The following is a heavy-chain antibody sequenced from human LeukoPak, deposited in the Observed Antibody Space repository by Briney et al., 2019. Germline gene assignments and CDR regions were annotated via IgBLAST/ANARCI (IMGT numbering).Heavy chain of an antibody. CDR2: IRGSGGST. Sequence: GGSLRLSCAASGFTFSSYAMSWVRQAPGKGLEWVSAIRGSGGSTYYADSVKGRFTISRDNSKNTLYLQMNSLRAEDTAVYYCAKDHYGSGSYPDYWGQGTLVTVSS. V-gene: IGHV3-23*01. CDR1: GFTFSSYA. CDR3: AKDHYGSGSYPDY. J-gene: IGHJ4*02. D-gene: IGHD3-10*01.